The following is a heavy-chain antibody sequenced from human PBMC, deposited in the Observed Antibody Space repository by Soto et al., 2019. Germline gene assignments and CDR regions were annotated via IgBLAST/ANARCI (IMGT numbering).Heavy chain of an antibody. J-gene: IGHJ5*02. CDR3: ARDVRPAHTNWFDP. Sequence: QVQLQESGPGLVKPSQTLSLTCTVSGGSISSGDYYWSWVRQHPGKRLEWIGYIYHSGSTYYNPSLKSRVTISVDTSKNQFSLKLSSVTAADTAVYYCARDVRPAHTNWFDPWGQGTLVTVSS. D-gene: IGHD2-8*01. CDR2: IYHSGST. V-gene: IGHV4-31*03. CDR1: GGSISSGDYY.